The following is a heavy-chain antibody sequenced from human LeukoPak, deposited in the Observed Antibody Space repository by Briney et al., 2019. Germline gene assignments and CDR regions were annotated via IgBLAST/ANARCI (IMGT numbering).Heavy chain of an antibody. V-gene: IGHV3-23*01. CDR2: ISGSGGST. J-gene: IGHJ4*02. D-gene: IGHD3-16*01. CDR1: GFTFGSYA. CDR3: AKDGLVYDYVWGSYLDY. Sequence: SGGSLRLSCAASGFTFGSYAMYWVRQAPGKGLEWVSGISGSGGSTFYADSVKGRFTISRDNSRDTLYLQMNSLRAEDTAVYYCAKDGLVYDYVWGSYLDYWGQGTLVTVSS.